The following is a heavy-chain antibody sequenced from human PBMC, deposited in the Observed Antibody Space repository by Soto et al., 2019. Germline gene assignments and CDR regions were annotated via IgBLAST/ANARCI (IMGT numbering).Heavy chain of an antibody. D-gene: IGHD4-17*01. CDR1: GCTFTSYG. CDR3: ARDSGYGDYEAFVDV. V-gene: IGHV1-18*01. J-gene: IGHJ6*02. Sequence: QVQLVQSGAEVKKPGASVKVSCKASGCTFTSYGISWVRQAPGQGLEWMGWLSAYNGNTNYAQKLQGRVTMTTDTYTSTAYMELRSLRSDDTAVYYCARDSGYGDYEAFVDVWGQGTTVTVSS. CDR2: LSAYNGNT.